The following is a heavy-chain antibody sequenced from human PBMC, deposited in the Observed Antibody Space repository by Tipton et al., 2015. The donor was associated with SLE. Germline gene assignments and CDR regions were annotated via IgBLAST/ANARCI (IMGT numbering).Heavy chain of an antibody. CDR1: GFTFSSYG. V-gene: IGHV3-30*02. D-gene: IGHD3-22*01. CDR2: IRYDGSNK. J-gene: IGHJ4*02. Sequence: SLRLSCAASGFTFSSYGMHWVRQAPGKGLEWAAFIRYDGSNKYYADSVKGRFTISRDNSKNTLYLQMNSLRAEDTAVYYCAKEQAPYYDSSGSFDYWGQGTLVTVSS. CDR3: AKEQAPYYDSSGSFDY.